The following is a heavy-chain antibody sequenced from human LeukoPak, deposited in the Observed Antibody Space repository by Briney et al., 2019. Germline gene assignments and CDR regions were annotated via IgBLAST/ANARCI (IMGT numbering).Heavy chain of an antibody. CDR1: GFTFSSYG. V-gene: IGHV3-30*03. CDR3: ARLVTAWGSYGGGFDY. Sequence: PGGSLRLSCAASGFTFSSYGMHWVRQAPGKGLEWVAVISYDGSNKDYADSVKGRFTISRDNSKNTLFLQMNSLRAEATAVYFCARLVTAWGSYGGGFDYWGQGTLVTVSS. J-gene: IGHJ4*02. CDR2: ISYDGSNK. D-gene: IGHD3-16*01.